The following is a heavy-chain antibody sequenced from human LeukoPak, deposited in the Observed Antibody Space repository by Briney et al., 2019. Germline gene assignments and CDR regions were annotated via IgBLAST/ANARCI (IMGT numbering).Heavy chain of an antibody. CDR1: GFTFSGYA. CDR2: ISKDGNSQ. J-gene: IGHJ3*02. Sequence: PGGSLRLSCAASGFTFSGYALDWVRQAPGKGLEWVAVISKDGNSQNYADSVKGRFTISRDNSKNTLYLQMNSLRPEDTAVYYCAGESFDIWGQGTTVTVSS. V-gene: IGHV3-30*04. CDR3: AGESFDI.